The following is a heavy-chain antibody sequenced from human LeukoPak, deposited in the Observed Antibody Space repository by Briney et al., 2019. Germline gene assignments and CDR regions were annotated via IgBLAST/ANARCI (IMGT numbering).Heavy chain of an antibody. CDR2: INPNSGGT. J-gene: IGHJ4*02. D-gene: IGHD5-24*01. V-gene: IGHV1-2*06. Sequence: ASVKDSCKASGYTFTGYYMHWVRQAPGQGLEWMGRINPNSGGTNYTQKFQGRVTMTRDTSISTAYMELSRLRSDDTAVYYCARIDGYNAPLDYWGQGTLVTVSS. CDR3: ARIDGYNAPLDY. CDR1: GYTFTGYY.